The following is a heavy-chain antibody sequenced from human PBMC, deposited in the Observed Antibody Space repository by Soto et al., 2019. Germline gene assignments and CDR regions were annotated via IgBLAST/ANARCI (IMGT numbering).Heavy chain of an antibody. Sequence: GGSLRLSCAASGFTFSNAWMSWVRQAPGKGLEWVGRIKSKTDGGATDYAAPVKGRFTISRDDSKNTLYLQMNSLKTEDTAVYYCTTEMPQDIAVAGDFDYWGQGTLVTVSS. V-gene: IGHV3-15*01. CDR3: TTEMPQDIAVAGDFDY. D-gene: IGHD6-19*01. CDR2: IKSKTDGGAT. CDR1: GFTFSNAW. J-gene: IGHJ4*02.